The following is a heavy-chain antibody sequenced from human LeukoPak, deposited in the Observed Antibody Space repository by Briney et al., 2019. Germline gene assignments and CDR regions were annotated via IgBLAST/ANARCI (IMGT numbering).Heavy chain of an antibody. CDR2: IYYSGST. CDR3: AREDYGDYAETAFDI. Sequence: SETLSLTCTASGGSISSYYWSWIRQPPGKGLEWIGYIYYSGSTNYNPSLKSRVTISVDTSKNQFSLKLSSVTAADTAVYYCAREDYGDYAETAFDIWGQGTMVTVSS. J-gene: IGHJ3*02. D-gene: IGHD4-17*01. CDR1: GGSISSYY. V-gene: IGHV4-59*01.